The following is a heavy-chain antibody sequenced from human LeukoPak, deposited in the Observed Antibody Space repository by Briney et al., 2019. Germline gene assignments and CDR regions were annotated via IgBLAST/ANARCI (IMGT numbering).Heavy chain of an antibody. J-gene: IGHJ3*02. D-gene: IGHD5-24*01. CDR2: ISGYDGNT. CDR3: ARGSGRDGYSYAFDI. CDR1: GGTFSSYA. Sequence: GASVKVSCKASGGTFSSYAISLVRQAPGQGLEYMGWISGYDGNTNYAQKVQGRVTMTADISTSTAYMELRSLRSDDTAVYYCARGSGRDGYSYAFDIWGQGTMVTVSS. V-gene: IGHV1-18*01.